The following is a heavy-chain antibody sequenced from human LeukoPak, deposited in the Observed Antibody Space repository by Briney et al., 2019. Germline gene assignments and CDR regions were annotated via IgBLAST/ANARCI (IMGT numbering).Heavy chain of an antibody. Sequence: GGSLRLSCAASGFTFSSYAMHWVRQAPGKGLEWVAVISYDGSNKYYADSVKGRFTISRDNSRNTLYLQMNSMGTEDTALYYCAKEIHPRSSNGWPFDYWGQGTLVTVSS. CDR1: GFTFSSYA. V-gene: IGHV3-30-3*01. J-gene: IGHJ4*02. CDR2: ISYDGSNK. CDR3: AKEIHPRSSNGWPFDY. D-gene: IGHD6-19*01.